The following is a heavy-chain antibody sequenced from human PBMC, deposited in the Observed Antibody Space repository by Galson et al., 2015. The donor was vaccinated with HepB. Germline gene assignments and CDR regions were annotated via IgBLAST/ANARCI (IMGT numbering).Heavy chain of an antibody. CDR1: GFSVSRNY. J-gene: IGHJ4*02. Sequence: SLRLSCAASGFSVSRNYMTWVRQAPGKGLEWVSGISGRGDTTNYVDSVKGRFTVSRDNSKNTLYLQMNSLRGEDTAVYYCAKSLYGGMDYWGQGTLVTVSS. D-gene: IGHD2-8*01. V-gene: IGHV3-23*01. CDR2: ISGRGDTT. CDR3: AKSLYGGMDY.